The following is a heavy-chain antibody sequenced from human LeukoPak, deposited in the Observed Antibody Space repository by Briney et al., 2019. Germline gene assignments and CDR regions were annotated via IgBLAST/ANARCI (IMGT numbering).Heavy chain of an antibody. Sequence: GGSLRLSCAASGFTLNNYAMSWVRQAPGKGLEWVSATSSSDAGTYHADSVRGRFTISRDNSKNTLYLQMNSLRAEDTAVYYCARETPTLTTYYYGSGSWGFDPWGQGTLVTVSS. V-gene: IGHV3-23*01. CDR1: GFTLNNYA. D-gene: IGHD3-10*01. J-gene: IGHJ5*02. CDR3: ARETPTLTTYYYGSGSWGFDP. CDR2: TSSSDAGT.